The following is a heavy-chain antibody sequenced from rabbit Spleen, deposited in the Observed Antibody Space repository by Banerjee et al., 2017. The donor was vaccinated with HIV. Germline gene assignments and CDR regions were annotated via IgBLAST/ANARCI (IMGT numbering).Heavy chain of an antibody. CDR1: GFDFSSYY. Sequence: QLVESGGGLVQPGGSLKLSCKVSGFDFSSYYMTWVRQAPGKGLEWTGYIDPVFGNTYYASWVNGRFTISSDNAQNTVDLQMNSLTAADTATYFCARHAGYAGYGYSTLDLWGPGTLVTVS. J-gene: IGHJ4*01. D-gene: IGHD8-1*01. CDR2: IDPVFGNT. CDR3: ARHAGYAGYGYSTLDL. V-gene: IGHV1S7*01.